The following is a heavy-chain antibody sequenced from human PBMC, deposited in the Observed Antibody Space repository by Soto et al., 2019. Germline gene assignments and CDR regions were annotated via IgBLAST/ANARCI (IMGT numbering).Heavy chain of an antibody. V-gene: IGHV1-2*04. CDR3: ARGGVAGRENHYGMDV. CDR1: GYTFTGYY. J-gene: IGHJ6*02. D-gene: IGHD6-19*01. Sequence: ASVKVSCKASGYTFTGYYMHWVRQAPGQGLEWMGWIKPNSGGTNYAQKFQGWVTMTRDTSISTAYMELSRLRSDDTAVYYCARGGVAGRENHYGMDVWGQGTTVTVSS. CDR2: IKPNSGGT.